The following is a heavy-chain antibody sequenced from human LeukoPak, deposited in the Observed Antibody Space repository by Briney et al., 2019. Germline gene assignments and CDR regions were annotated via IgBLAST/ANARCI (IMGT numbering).Heavy chain of an antibody. CDR1: GGSISSSSYY. D-gene: IGHD3-3*02. Sequence: SETLSLTCTVSGGSISSSSYYWGWIRQPAGKGLEWIGRIYTSGSTNYNPSLKSRVTISVDTSKNQFSLKLSSVTAADTAVYYCARSGGISDYWGQGTLVTVSS. CDR2: IYTSGST. J-gene: IGHJ4*02. CDR3: ARSGGISDY. V-gene: IGHV4-61*02.